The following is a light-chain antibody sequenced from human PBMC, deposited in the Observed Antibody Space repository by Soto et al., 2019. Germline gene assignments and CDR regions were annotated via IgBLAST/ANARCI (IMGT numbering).Light chain of an antibody. CDR1: QSVSSN. CDR2: GAS. CDR3: QQYNNWPGT. J-gene: IGKJ3*01. Sequence: EIVMTQSPATLSVSPGERATLSCRASQSVSSNLAWYQQKPGQAPRLLIYGASTRAPGNPARFSGSECGTEFTLTISSLQSEDFAVYYCQQYNNWPGTLGPGTKVDIK. V-gene: IGKV3-15*01.